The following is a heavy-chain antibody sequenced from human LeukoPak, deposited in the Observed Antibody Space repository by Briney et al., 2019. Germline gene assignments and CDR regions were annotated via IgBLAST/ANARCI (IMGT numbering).Heavy chain of an antibody. J-gene: IGHJ4*02. CDR1: GGSISSYY. D-gene: IGHD3-9*01. V-gene: IGHV4-59*01. Sequence: SETLSLTCTVSGGSISSYYCSWIRQPPGKGLEWIGYIYYSGSTNYNPSLKSRVTISVDTSKNQFSLKLSSVTAADTAVYYCARDGYDILTGYCPFDYWGQGTMVTVSS. CDR2: IYYSGST. CDR3: ARDGYDILTGYCPFDY.